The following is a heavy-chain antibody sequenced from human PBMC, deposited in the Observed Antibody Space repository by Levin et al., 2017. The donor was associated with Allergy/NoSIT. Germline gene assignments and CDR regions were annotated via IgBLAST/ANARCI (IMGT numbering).Heavy chain of an antibody. CDR1: GYTLTDLS. J-gene: IGHJ2*01. V-gene: IGHV1-24*01. D-gene: IGHD5-12*01. CDR2: FDPEDGET. CDR3: ATGRSGYDLGFWYFDL. Sequence: GGSLRLSCKVSGYTLTDLSMHWVRQAPGKGLEWMGGFDPEDGETIYAQKFQGRVTMTEDTSTDTAYMELSSLRSEDTAVYYCATGRSGYDLGFWYFDLWGRGTLVTVSS.